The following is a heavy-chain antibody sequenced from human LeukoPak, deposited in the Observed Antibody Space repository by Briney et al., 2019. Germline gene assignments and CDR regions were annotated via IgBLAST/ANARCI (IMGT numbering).Heavy chain of an antibody. D-gene: IGHD6-19*01. CDR2: ISGGTT. J-gene: IGHJ4*02. CDR3: SKGSGWLSVY. Sequence: GGSLRLSCTASGFTFGDYLMSWFRQAPGKGLEWIGFISGGTTEYAASVKGRFTISRDDSTSIAYLQMNSLTTEDTAVYYCSKGSGWLSVYWGQGTLVTVSS. CDR1: GFTFGDYL. V-gene: IGHV3-49*03.